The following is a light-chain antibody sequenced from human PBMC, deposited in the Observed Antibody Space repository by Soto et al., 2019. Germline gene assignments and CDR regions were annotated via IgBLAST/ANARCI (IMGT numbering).Light chain of an antibody. Sequence: ETVMTHSPATLSVSPWERATLSCRAGQSISSNLAWYQQKPGQAPRLLIYDTSTRATGVPARFSGSGSGTEFTLTISSLQSEDLAIYYCHQYKSWPPFNFGQGTRLEIK. CDR3: HQYKSWPPFN. J-gene: IGKJ5*01. CDR1: QSISSN. V-gene: IGKV3-15*01. CDR2: DTS.